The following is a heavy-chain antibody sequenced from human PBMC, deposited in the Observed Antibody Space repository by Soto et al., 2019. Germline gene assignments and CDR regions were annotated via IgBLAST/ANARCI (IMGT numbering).Heavy chain of an antibody. D-gene: IGHD3-10*02. CDR1: GGSISSGDYY. J-gene: IGHJ5*02. V-gene: IGHV4-31*03. CDR3: ARCSGGSRQGFDP. Sequence: QVQLQESGPGLVKPSQTMSLTCTVSGGSISSGDYYWSWLRHHPGEALEWIGYIYYRGSTYYNPSLKSGVTISGDRSKNECPLKLSSVTAADTGVYYCARCSGGSRQGFDPWGQGTLVSVSS. CDR2: IYYRGST.